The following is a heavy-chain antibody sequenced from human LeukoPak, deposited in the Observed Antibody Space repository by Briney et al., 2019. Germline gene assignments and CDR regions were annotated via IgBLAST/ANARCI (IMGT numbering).Heavy chain of an antibody. J-gene: IGHJ4*02. CDR2: INPSGGST. V-gene: IGHV1-46*01. CDR3: ARDGFAVIGVTWSDH. D-gene: IGHD2-21*01. CDR1: GGTFSSYA. Sequence: GASVKVSCKASGGTFSSYAISWVRQAPGQGLEWMGIINPSGGSTSYAQKFQGRVTMTRDTSTSTVYMELSSLRSEDTAVYYCARDGFAVIGVTWSDHWGQGTLVTVSS.